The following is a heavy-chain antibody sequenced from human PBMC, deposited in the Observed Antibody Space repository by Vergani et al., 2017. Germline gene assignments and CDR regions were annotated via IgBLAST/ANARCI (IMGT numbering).Heavy chain of an antibody. Sequence: QLQLQESGPGLVKPSETLSLTCTVSGGSISSSSYYWGWIRQPPVKGLEWIGSIYYSGSTYYNPSLKSRVTISVDTSKNQFSLKLSSVTAADTAVYYCARHARGVSTAHWFDPWGQGTLVTVSS. CDR1: GGSISSSSYY. V-gene: IGHV4-39*01. CDR3: ARHARGVSTAHWFDP. J-gene: IGHJ5*02. CDR2: IYYSGST. D-gene: IGHD2-2*01.